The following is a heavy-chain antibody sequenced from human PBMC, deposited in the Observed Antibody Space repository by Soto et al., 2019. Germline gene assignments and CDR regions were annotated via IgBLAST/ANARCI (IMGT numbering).Heavy chain of an antibody. CDR1: GFTFTRYD. CDR2: IGIDGDT. J-gene: IGHJ6*02. D-gene: IGHD3-22*01. V-gene: IGHV3-13*01. Sequence: GGSLRLSCAASGFTFTRYDMNWVRLIAGKGLEWVSSIGIDGDTYYVDSVKGRFTISREVDKNSVYLQMNSLGAGDTAVYYCARAYYDSSGYPVGGMDVWGQGTMVTVSS. CDR3: ARAYYDSSGYPVGGMDV.